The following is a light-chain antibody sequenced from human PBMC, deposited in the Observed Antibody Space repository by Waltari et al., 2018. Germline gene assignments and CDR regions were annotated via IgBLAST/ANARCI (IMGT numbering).Light chain of an antibody. CDR2: RSS. Sequence: DIQMTQSPSTLSASVGDRVTITCRASQSFSNALAWYQQKPGKAPKLLISRSSTLEIGVPSRFSGSGSGKDFILTISSLQPDDFATYYCQQYATYPRTFAQGTKVEVK. CDR3: QQYATYPRT. CDR1: QSFSNA. J-gene: IGKJ1*01. V-gene: IGKV1-5*03.